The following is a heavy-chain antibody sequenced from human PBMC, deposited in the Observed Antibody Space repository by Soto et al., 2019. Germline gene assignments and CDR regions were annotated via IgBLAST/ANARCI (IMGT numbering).Heavy chain of an antibody. V-gene: IGHV4-59*01. CDR3: ARAPPVDIVPYGMDV. Sequence: PSETLSLTFTVSGGSISSYYWSWIRQPPGKGLEWIGYIYYSGSTNYNPSLKSRVTISVDTSKNQFSLKLSSVTAADTAVYYCARAPPVDIVPYGMDVWGQGTTVTVSS. CDR2: IYYSGST. D-gene: IGHD5-12*01. CDR1: GGSISSYY. J-gene: IGHJ6*02.